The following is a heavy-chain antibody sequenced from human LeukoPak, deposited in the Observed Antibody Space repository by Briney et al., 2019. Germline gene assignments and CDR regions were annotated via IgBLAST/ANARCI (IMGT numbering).Heavy chain of an antibody. V-gene: IGHV4-61*01. CDR3: ARGGTERGYSGYDVGY. Sequence: SETLSLTCSVSGGSISSSNYYWSWIRQPPGKGLEWIGYIYYSGSTNYNPSLKSRVTISVDTSKNQFSLKLSSVTAADTAVYYCARGGTERGYSGYDVGYWGQGTLVTVSS. CDR1: GGSISSSNYY. D-gene: IGHD5-12*01. J-gene: IGHJ4*02. CDR2: IYYSGST.